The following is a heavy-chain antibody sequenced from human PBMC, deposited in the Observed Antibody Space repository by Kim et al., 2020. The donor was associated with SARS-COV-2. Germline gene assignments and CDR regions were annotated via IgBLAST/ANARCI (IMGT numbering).Heavy chain of an antibody. CDR3: ARDGCSGGSCYSWWFDP. Sequence: ASVKVSCKASGYTFTGYYMHWVRQAPGQGLEWMGRIYPNSGGTNNAQKFQGRVTMTRDTSISTAYMELSRLRSDDTAVYYCARDGCSGGSCYSWWFDPWGQGTLVTVSS. CDR2: IYPNSGGT. V-gene: IGHV1-2*06. CDR1: GYTFTGYY. J-gene: IGHJ5*02. D-gene: IGHD2-15*01.